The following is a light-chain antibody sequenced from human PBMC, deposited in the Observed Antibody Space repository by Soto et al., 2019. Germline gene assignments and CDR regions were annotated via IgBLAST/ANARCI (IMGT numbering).Light chain of an antibody. CDR2: AAF. V-gene: IGKV1-39*01. J-gene: IGKJ4*01. CDR1: QSISSY. Sequence: DIQMPQSPSSLSASVGDRVTITCPASQSISSYLNWYQQKPGKAPKLLIYAAFSLQNGVPSRFSGSGSGTDFTLTISSLQPEDFATYYCQQSYSTPLTFGGGTKVEIK. CDR3: QQSYSTPLT.